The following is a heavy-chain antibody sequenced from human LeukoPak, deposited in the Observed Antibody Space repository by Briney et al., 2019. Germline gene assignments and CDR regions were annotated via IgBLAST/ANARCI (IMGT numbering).Heavy chain of an antibody. Sequence: PGGSLRLSCAASGFTFSSYEMNWVRQAPGKGLEWVSYISSSGSTIYYADSVKGRFTISRDNAKNSLYLQMNSLRAEDTAVCYCQKASRYYYDSSGYMDYWGQGALVTVSS. V-gene: IGHV3-48*03. CDR3: QKASRYYYDSSGYMDY. CDR2: ISSSGSTI. D-gene: IGHD3-22*01. CDR1: GFTFSSYE. J-gene: IGHJ4*02.